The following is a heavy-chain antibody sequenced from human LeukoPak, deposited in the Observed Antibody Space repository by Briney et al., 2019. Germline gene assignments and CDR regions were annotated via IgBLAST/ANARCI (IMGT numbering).Heavy chain of an antibody. Sequence: SETLSLTCIVSGDSISNYFWSWIRQPPGKGLEWIGYIYFNGSIYHSGSTAYNPSLRGRVTISLDSSKKHFSLHLTSVTAADTAIYYCARISAVDHFFDFWGLGTLVTVSS. CDR2: IYFNGSIYHSGST. D-gene: IGHD5-18*01. V-gene: IGHV4-59*01. CDR1: GDSISNYF. J-gene: IGHJ4*02. CDR3: ARISAVDHFFDF.